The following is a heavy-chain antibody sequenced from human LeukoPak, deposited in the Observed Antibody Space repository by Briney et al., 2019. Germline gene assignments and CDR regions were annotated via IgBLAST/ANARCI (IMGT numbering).Heavy chain of an antibody. CDR1: GLTLSSYA. V-gene: IGHV3-23*01. CDR3: AKEARYSSSWYDYFDY. D-gene: IGHD6-13*01. CDR2: ISGSGDTT. J-gene: IGHJ4*02. Sequence: GGPLRLSCAASGLTLSSYAMSWVRQAPGKGLEWVSIISGSGDTTYYADSVKGRFTISRDNPKNTLYLQMNSLRAEDTAVYYCAKEARYSSSWYDYFDYWGQGTLVTVSS.